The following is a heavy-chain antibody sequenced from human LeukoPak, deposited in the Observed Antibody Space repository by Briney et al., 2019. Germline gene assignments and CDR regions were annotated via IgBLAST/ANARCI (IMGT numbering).Heavy chain of an antibody. D-gene: IGHD6-13*01. CDR2: SSGSGDSA. Sequence: GGSLRLSCEATGFSFSSYAMSWVRQAPGEGLEWVSASSGSGDSADYADAVKGRFTISRDNSKSTLYLQMTSLRVDDTAVYYCAKRATAGGFDSWGQGTLVTVSS. J-gene: IGHJ4*02. CDR3: AKRATAGGFDS. CDR1: GFSFSSYA. V-gene: IGHV3-23*01.